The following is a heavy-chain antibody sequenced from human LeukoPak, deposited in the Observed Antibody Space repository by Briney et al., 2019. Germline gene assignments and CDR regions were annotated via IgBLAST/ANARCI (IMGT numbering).Heavy chain of an antibody. CDR3: ASSIAAAGTGLLDY. J-gene: IGHJ4*02. D-gene: IGHD6-13*01. CDR1: GGSISSYY. CDR2: IYYSGST. V-gene: IGHV4-59*08. Sequence: SETLSLTCTVSGGSISSYYWSWIRQPPGKGLEWIGYIYYSGSTNYNPSLKSRVTISVDTSKNQFSLKLSSVTAADTAVYYCASSIAAAGTGLLDYWGQGTLVTVSS.